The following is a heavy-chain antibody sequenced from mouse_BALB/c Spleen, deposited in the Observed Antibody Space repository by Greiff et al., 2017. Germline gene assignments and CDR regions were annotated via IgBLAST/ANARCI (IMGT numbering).Heavy chain of an antibody. J-gene: IGHJ4*01. CDR1: GFSLTSYG. CDR2: IWAGGST. Sequence: VKLVESGPGLVAPSQSLSITCTVSGFSLTSYGVHWVRQPPGKGLEWLGVIWAGGSTNYNSALMYRLSISKDNSKSQVFLKMNSLQTDDTARYYCAREGLAIYYSGSSYEYYAMDYWGQGTSVTVSS. D-gene: IGHD1-1*01. CDR3: AREGLAIYYSGSSYEYYAMDY. V-gene: IGHV2-9*02.